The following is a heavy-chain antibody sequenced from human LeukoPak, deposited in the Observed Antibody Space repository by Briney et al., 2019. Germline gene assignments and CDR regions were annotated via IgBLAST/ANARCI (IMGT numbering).Heavy chain of an antibody. CDR1: GGSISSYY. V-gene: IGHV4-4*07. CDR3: AGARAPDYYYYYMDV. CDR2: IYTSGST. J-gene: IGHJ6*03. Sequence: SETLSLTCTVSGGSISSYYWSWIRQPAGKGLEWIGRIYTSGSTNYNPSLKSRVTISVDKSKNQFSLKLSSVTAADTAVYYCAGARAPDYYYYYMDVWGKGTTVTVSS.